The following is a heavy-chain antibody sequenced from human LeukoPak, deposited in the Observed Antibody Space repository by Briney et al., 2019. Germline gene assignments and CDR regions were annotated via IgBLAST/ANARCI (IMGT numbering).Heavy chain of an antibody. CDR3: AREDVSSAVDDY. V-gene: IGHV3-30-3*01. J-gene: IGHJ4*02. CDR2: ISYDGSNK. Sequence: GRSLRLSCAASGFTFSSYAMHWVRQAPGKGLEWVAVISYDGSNKYYADSVKGRFIISRDNSKNTLYLQMNSLRAEDTAVYYCAREDVSSAVDDYWGQGTLVTVSS. D-gene: IGHD2-2*01. CDR1: GFTFSSYA.